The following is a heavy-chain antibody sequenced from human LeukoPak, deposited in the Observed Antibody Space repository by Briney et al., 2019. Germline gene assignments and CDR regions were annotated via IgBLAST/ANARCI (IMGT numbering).Heavy chain of an antibody. CDR3: ARGAYCSSINCYGFDY. CDR1: GGSFSGYY. D-gene: IGHD2-2*01. J-gene: IGHJ4*02. CDR2: INHSGST. Sequence: SETLSLTCAVYGGSFSGYYWSWIRQPPGKGLEWIGEINHSGSTNYNPSLKSRVTISVDTSKNQFSLKLSSVTAADTAVYYCARGAYCSSINCYGFDYWGQGTQVTASS. V-gene: IGHV4-34*01.